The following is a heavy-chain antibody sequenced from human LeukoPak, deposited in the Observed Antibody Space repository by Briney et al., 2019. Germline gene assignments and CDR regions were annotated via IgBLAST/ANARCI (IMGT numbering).Heavy chain of an antibody. CDR1: GYTFTSYY. J-gene: IGHJ4*02. V-gene: IGHV1-46*01. Sequence: ASVKVSCKASGYTFTSYYMHWVRQAPGQGLEWMGIINPSGGSTSYAQKFEGRVTTTRDMSTSTVYMELSSLRSEDTAVYYCARDRGVFYDSGLLDYWGQGTLVTVSS. CDR3: ARDRGVFYDSGLLDY. CDR2: INPSGGST. D-gene: IGHD3-22*01.